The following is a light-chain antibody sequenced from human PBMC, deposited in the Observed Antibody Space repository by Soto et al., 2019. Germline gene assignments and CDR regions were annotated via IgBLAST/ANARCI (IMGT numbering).Light chain of an antibody. CDR3: SSYTSSSTLGV. Sequence: QSALTQPASVSGSPGQSITISCPGTRSDVGGYNYVSWYPPHPGKAPKLMISEVSNRPSGVSHRFSGSKSGNTASLTISGLQAEDEADYYCSSYTSSSTLGVFGTGTKVTVL. CDR1: RSDVGGYNY. J-gene: IGLJ1*01. CDR2: EVS. V-gene: IGLV2-14*01.